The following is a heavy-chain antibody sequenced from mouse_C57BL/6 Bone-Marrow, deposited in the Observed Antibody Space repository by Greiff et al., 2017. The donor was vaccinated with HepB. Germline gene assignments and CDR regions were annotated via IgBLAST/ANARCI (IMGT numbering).Heavy chain of an antibody. CDR1: GYTFTSYW. CDR2: IDPSDSET. V-gene: IGHV1-52*01. CDR3: ARRDYGSSYDAMDY. J-gene: IGHJ4*01. Sequence: QVQLQQPGAELVRPGSSVKLSCKASGYTFTSYWMHWVKHRPIQGLEWIGNIDPSDSETHYNQKFKDKATLTVDKSSSTAYMQLSSLTSEDSAVYYCARRDYGSSYDAMDYWGQGTSVTVSS. D-gene: IGHD1-1*01.